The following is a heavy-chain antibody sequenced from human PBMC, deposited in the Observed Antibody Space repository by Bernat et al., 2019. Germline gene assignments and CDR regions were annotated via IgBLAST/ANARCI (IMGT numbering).Heavy chain of an antibody. V-gene: IGHV4-38-2*01. J-gene: IGHJ4*02. CDR1: GYSISSGYY. D-gene: IGHD2-15*01. Sequence: QLQLQESGPGLVKPSETLSLTCAVSGYSISSGYYWGWIRQPPGKGLEWIGGIYHSGSTYYNPSLKSRVTISVDTSKNQFSLKLSSVTAADTAVYYCARVGVRIVVVVAATPGEYYFDYWGQGTLVTVSS. CDR3: ARVGVRIVVVVAATPGEYYFDY. CDR2: IYHSGST.